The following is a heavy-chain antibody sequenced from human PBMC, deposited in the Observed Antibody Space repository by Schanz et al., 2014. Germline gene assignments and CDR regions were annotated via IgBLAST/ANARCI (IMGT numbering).Heavy chain of an antibody. Sequence: EVQLVEYGGGLVQPGESLRLSCAASGFTFSAYWMAWVRQAPGKGLEWVAAINQAASVQYYVDSVKGRFTISRDDAKNSHYLQMTSLSVEDTAGFYCVKIGYTHWSLDDWGQGILVTVSS. V-gene: IGHV3-7*01. CDR2: INQAASVQ. J-gene: IGHJ4*02. CDR3: VKIGYTHWSLDD. D-gene: IGHD6-13*01. CDR1: GFTFSAYW.